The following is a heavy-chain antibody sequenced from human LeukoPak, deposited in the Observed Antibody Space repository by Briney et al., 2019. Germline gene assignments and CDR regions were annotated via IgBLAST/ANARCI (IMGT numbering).Heavy chain of an antibody. J-gene: IGHJ4*02. D-gene: IGHD1-26*01. CDR1: GFTFTTYW. CDR3: ARDLLGWELHYFDY. CDR2: IKQDGTEK. Sequence: GGSLRLSCAASGFTFTTYWMSWVRQAPGKGLEWVANIKQDGTEKYYVDSVKGRFSISRDNAKNSLYLQMNSLRAEDTAVYYCARDLLGWELHYFDYWGQGTLVTVSS. V-gene: IGHV3-7*01.